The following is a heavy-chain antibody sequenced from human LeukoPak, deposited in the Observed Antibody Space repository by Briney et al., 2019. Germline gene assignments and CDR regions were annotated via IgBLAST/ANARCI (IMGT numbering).Heavy chain of an antibody. Sequence: SETLSLTCAVYSGSFSGYYWSWIRQPPGKGLEWIGEINHSGSTNYNPSLKSRVTISVDTSKNQFSLKLSSVTAADTAVYYCARGFDCGGDCYSHGIDYWGQGTLVTVSS. CDR1: SGSFSGYY. CDR3: ARGFDCGGDCYSHGIDY. J-gene: IGHJ4*02. V-gene: IGHV4-34*01. D-gene: IGHD2-21*02. CDR2: INHSGST.